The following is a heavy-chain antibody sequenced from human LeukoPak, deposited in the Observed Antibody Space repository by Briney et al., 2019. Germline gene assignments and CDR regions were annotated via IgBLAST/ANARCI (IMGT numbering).Heavy chain of an antibody. CDR2: ISSNGGST. Sequence: GGSLRLSCAASGFILSTYAMHWVRQAPGKGLEYVSSISSNGGSTYYANSVTGRFTISRDNSKNTLYLQVGSLRAEDMAVYYCARRAAAGPLYFDYWGQGTLVTVSS. V-gene: IGHV3-64*01. CDR1: GFILSTYA. CDR3: ARRAAAGPLYFDY. J-gene: IGHJ4*02. D-gene: IGHD6-13*01.